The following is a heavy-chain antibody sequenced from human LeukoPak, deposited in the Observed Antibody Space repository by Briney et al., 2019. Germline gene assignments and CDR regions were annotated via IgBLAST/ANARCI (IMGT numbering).Heavy chain of an antibody. CDR2: ISYDGSNK. CDR3: ARDLGYCTSGVCHTRFDY. J-gene: IGHJ4*02. V-gene: IGHV3-30*04. CDR1: GFTFNYYA. Sequence: GGSLRLSCAASGFTFNYYAMHWVRQAPGKGLEWVAVISYDGSNKYYADSVKGRFTISRDNVKNTLYVQMNSLRVEDTAVYYCARDLGYCTSGVCHTRFDYWGQGTLVAVSS. D-gene: IGHD2-8*01.